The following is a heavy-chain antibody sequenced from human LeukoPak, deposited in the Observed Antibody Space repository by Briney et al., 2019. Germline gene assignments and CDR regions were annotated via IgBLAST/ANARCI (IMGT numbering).Heavy chain of an antibody. CDR1: GFTFSSYG. CDR3: AKDDAWLRFGE. Sequence: GTLRLSCAASGFTFSSYGMSWVRQAPGKGLEWVSAISGSGGTTYYADSVKGRFTISRDYSKNTLYLEVISLTAEDTAVYYCAKDDAWLRFGEWSQGTLVTVSS. V-gene: IGHV3-23*01. CDR2: ISGSGGTT. J-gene: IGHJ4*02. D-gene: IGHD3-10*01.